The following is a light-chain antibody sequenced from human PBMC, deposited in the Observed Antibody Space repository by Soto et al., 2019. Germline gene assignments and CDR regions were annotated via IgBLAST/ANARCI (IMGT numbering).Light chain of an antibody. CDR2: DAF. V-gene: IGKV1-5*01. CDR3: EQYDSPPPP. CDR1: QSVDNW. Sequence: DIQMAQSPSTLSASVGDRVTITCRASQSVDNWLAWYQQKPGKAPELLIYDAFSLKSGVSSRFSGSRSGTEFALTISSLQLDDSATYYCEQYDSPPPPFGHVTKVEIK. J-gene: IGKJ1*01.